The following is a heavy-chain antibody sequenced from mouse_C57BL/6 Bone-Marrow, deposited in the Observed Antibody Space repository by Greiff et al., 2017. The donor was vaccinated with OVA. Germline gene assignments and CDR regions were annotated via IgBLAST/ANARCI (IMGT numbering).Heavy chain of an antibody. CDR1: GFTFSDYY. V-gene: IGHV5-16*01. Sequence: EVQRVESEGGLVQPGSSMKLSCTASGFTFSDYYMAWVRQVPEKGLEWVANINYDGSSTYYLDSLKSRFIISRDNAKNILYLQMSSLKSEDTATYYCARECWLLYWYFDVWGTGTTVTVSS. J-gene: IGHJ1*03. CDR2: INYDGSST. CDR3: ARECWLLYWYFDV. D-gene: IGHD2-3*01.